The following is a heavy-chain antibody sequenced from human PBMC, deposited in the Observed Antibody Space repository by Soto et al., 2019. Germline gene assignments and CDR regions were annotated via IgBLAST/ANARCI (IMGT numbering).Heavy chain of an antibody. J-gene: IGHJ6*02. D-gene: IGHD6-13*01. CDR2: MNPNSGNT. V-gene: IGHV1-8*01. Sequence: QVQLVQSGAEVKKPGASVKVSYKASGYTFTSYDINWVRQATGQGLEWMGWMNPNSGNTGYAQKFQGRVTMTRNTSISTAYMELSSLRSEDTAVYYCARPYSSSWYYYGMDVWGQGTTVTVSS. CDR1: GYTFTSYD. CDR3: ARPYSSSWYYYGMDV.